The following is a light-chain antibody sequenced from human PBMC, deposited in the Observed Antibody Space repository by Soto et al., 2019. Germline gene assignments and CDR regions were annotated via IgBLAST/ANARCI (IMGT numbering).Light chain of an antibody. CDR1: QSVSRNY. CDR3: QQYGVSRT. Sequence: PGEISTLSCGASQSVSRNYLAWYQQRPGLAPRLLIYDASNRATGIPDRLSGSGSGTDFTLTISRLEPEDFAVYYCQQYGVSRTFGQGTKVDIK. J-gene: IGKJ1*01. V-gene: IGKV3D-20*01. CDR2: DAS.